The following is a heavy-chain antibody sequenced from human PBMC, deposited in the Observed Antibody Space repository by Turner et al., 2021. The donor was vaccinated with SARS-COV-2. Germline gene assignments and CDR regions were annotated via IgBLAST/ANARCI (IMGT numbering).Heavy chain of an antibody. V-gene: IGHV1-24*01. CDR1: GYTLIELS. J-gene: IGHJ4*02. CDR2: FDPEDGET. D-gene: IGHD2-21*02. Sequence: QVQLVQSGAEVKKPGASVKVSCKVSGYTLIELSMHWVRPAPGKGLEWMGGFDPEDGETIYAQKFQGRVTMTEDTSTDTAYMELSSLRSEDTAVYYCATGYAYCGGDCSIDYWGQGTLVTVSS. CDR3: ATGYAYCGGDCSIDY.